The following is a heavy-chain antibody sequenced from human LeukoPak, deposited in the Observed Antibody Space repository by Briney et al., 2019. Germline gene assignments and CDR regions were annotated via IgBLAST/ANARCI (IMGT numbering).Heavy chain of an antibody. D-gene: IGHD5-18*01. CDR1: GFTFKSFS. Sequence: GGSLRLSCGGSGFTFKSFSMQWVRQAPGKGLEWVSDISSNSGIKSYADSVKGRFTISRDNAKNSLYLQMNSLRAEDTAVYYCARDHVTLRYSYGYDAFDIWGQGTMVTVSS. J-gene: IGHJ3*02. CDR2: ISSNSGIK. V-gene: IGHV3-48*01. CDR3: ARDHVTLRYSYGYDAFDI.